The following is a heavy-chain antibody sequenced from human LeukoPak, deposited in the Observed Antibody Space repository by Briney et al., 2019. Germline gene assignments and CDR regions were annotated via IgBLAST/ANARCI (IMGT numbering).Heavy chain of an antibody. D-gene: IGHD5-12*01. CDR3: ARGGYTGYDFHY. CDR1: GYTFIGYY. CDR2: INPNGGTT. J-gene: IGHJ4*02. Sequence: GASVKLSCKASGYTFIGYYMHWVRQAPGQGLEWMGWINPNGGTTNYAQKFQGRVTMTRDTSISTAYMELSRLRSNDTAVFYCARGGYTGYDFHYWGQGTLVTVSS. V-gene: IGHV1-2*02.